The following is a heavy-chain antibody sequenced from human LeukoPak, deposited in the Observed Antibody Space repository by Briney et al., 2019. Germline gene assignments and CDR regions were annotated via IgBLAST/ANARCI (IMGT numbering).Heavy chain of an antibody. Sequence: GGSLRLSCAASGFTFSSYGMHWVRQAPGKGLEWVAVISYDGSNKYYADSVKGRFTISRDNSKNTLYLQMNSLRAEDTAVYYCAKDGSSGWSYYFDYWGQGTLVTVS. V-gene: IGHV3-30*18. CDR3: AKDGSSGWSYYFDY. J-gene: IGHJ4*02. D-gene: IGHD6-19*01. CDR1: GFTFSSYG. CDR2: ISYDGSNK.